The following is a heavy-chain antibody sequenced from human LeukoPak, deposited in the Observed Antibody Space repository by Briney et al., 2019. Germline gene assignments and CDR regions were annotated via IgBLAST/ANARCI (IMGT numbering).Heavy chain of an antibody. CDR1: GDSISNYY. CDR2: IYSSGST. J-gene: IGHJ4*02. CDR3: AREAAAGTFYFDY. Sequence: SETLSLTCIVSGDSISNYYWSWIRQPAGKGLEWIGRIYSSGSTNYNRSFKSRVTMSVDTSKNQFSLKVSSVTAADTAVYYCAREAAAGTFYFDYWGQGTLVTVSS. V-gene: IGHV4-4*07. D-gene: IGHD6-13*01.